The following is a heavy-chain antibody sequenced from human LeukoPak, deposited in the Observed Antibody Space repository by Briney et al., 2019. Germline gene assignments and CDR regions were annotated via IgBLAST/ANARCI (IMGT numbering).Heavy chain of an antibody. CDR2: IYPGDSDT. CDR1: GYSFTNYW. CDR3: ARPYNRDGYNSGVDY. Sequence: GESLKISCKGSGYSFTNYWLGRVRPMPGKGLEWMGIIYPGDSDTRYSPSFQGQVTISAEKSISTAYLQWSSLKASDTAMYYCARPYNRDGYNSGVDYWGQGTLVTVSS. J-gene: IGHJ4*02. D-gene: IGHD5-24*01. V-gene: IGHV5-51*01.